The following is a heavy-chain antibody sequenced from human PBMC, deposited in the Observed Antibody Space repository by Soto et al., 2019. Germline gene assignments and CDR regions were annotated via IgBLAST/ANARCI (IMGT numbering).Heavy chain of an antibody. CDR3: AKDLAYCGGDCYPAYYYYGMDV. D-gene: IGHD2-21*02. CDR2: ISYDGSNK. Sequence: QPGESLRLSCAASGFTFSSYGMHWVRQAPGKGLEWVAVISYDGSNKYYADSVKGRFTISRDNSKNTLYLQMNSLRAEDTAVYYCAKDLAYCGGDCYPAYYYYGMDVWGQGTTVTVSS. J-gene: IGHJ6*02. CDR1: GFTFSSYG. V-gene: IGHV3-30*18.